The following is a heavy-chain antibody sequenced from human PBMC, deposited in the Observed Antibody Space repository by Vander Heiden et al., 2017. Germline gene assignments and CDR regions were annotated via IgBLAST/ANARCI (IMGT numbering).Heavy chain of an antibody. CDR3: AKSSGWTLHFGY. D-gene: IGHD6-19*01. CDR1: AFAVSSSA. J-gene: IGHJ4*02. CDR2: ISGSGGST. V-gene: IGHV3-23*01. Sequence: EVQLLASGGGLVQSGGSLGRSCAASAFAVSSSALSWVRQAPGKGLEWVSAISGSGGSTYYADSVKGRFTISRDNSKNTLYLQMNSLRAEDTAVYYCAKSSGWTLHFGYWGQGTLVTVSS.